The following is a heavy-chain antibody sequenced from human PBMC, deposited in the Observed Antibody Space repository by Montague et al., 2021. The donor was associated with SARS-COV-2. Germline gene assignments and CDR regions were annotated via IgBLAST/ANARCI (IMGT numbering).Heavy chain of an antibody. CDR1: GGSFSGYY. CDR2: INHSGST. V-gene: IGHV4-34*01. Sequence: SETLSLTCAVYGGSFSGYYWSWIRQPLGKGLEWIGEINHSGSTNYNPSLKSRATISVDTSKNQFSLKLSSVTAADTAVYYCARGRAVTTFYYYYYGMDVWGQGTTVTVSS. CDR3: ARGRAVTTFYYYYYGMDV. D-gene: IGHD4-17*01. J-gene: IGHJ6*02.